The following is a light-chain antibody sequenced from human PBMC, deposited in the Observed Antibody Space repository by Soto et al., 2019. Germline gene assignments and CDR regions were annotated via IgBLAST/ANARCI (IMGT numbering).Light chain of an antibody. CDR3: QQRGNWPRT. CDR2: DAS. CDR1: QSVSTY. Sequence: EIVLTQSPATLSLSPGERATLSCRASQSVSTYLAWYQQKPGQAPRLLIYDASTRATGIPARFSGSGSGTDFTLTISSLEPEDFAVYYCQQRGNWPRTFGRGPKVEIK. V-gene: IGKV3-11*01. J-gene: IGKJ1*01.